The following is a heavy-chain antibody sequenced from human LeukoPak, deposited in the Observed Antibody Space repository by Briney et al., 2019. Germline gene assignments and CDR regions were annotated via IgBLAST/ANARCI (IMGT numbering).Heavy chain of an antibody. J-gene: IGHJ4*02. Sequence: PGGSLRLSCAASGFTFSDYYMSWIRQAPGKGLEWVSYISTSDSTIYSADSVKGRFTISRDNAKNSLYLQMNSLRAEDTAVYYCARATGSGWYYFDYWGQGTLVTVSS. CDR3: ARATGSGWYYFDY. D-gene: IGHD6-19*01. V-gene: IGHV3-11*01. CDR1: GFTFSDYY. CDR2: ISTSDSTI.